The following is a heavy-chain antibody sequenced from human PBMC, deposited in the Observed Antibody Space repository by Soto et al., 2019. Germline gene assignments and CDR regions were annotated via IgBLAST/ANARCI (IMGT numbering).Heavy chain of an antibody. J-gene: IGHJ4*02. CDR2: ISYDGSNK. D-gene: IGHD4-17*01. CDR1: GFTFSSYG. CDR3: AKGVYGDYSLADY. Sequence: QVQLVESGGGVVQPGRSLRLSCAASGFTFSSYGMHWVRQAPGKGLEWVAVISYDGSNKYYADSVKGRFTISRDNSKNTLYLQMNSLRAEDTAVYYCAKGVYGDYSLADYWGQGTLVTVSS. V-gene: IGHV3-30*18.